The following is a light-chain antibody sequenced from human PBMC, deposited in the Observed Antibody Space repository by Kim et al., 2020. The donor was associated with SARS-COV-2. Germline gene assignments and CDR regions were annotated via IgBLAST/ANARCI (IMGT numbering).Light chain of an antibody. CDR1: QSITYY. V-gene: IGKV1-39*01. CDR2: DAS. Sequence: ASLGDTVTITCRASQSITYYLNWYHQRPGKAPKLLIYDASSLQTGVPSRFAGSGSGTDLTLTITGLQSEDSGTYYCQQSYSLPFTFGQGTRLEIK. CDR3: QQSYSLPFT. J-gene: IGKJ5*01.